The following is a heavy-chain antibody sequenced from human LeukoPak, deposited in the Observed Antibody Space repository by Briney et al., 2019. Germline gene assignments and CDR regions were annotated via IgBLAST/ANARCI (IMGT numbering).Heavy chain of an antibody. J-gene: IGHJ4*02. V-gene: IGHV3-30-3*01. CDR3: ARAQYSSGWSLGY. CDR1: GFTFSSYA. Sequence: PGGSLRLSCAASGFTFSSYAMHWVRQATGKGLEWVAVISYDGSNKYYADSVKGRFTISRDNSKNTLYLQMNSLRAEDTAVYYCARAQYSSGWSLGYWGQGTLVTVSS. CDR2: ISYDGSNK. D-gene: IGHD6-19*01.